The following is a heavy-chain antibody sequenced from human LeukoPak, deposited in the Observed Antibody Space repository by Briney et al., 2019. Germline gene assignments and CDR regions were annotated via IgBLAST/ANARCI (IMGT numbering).Heavy chain of an antibody. V-gene: IGHV1-2*06. CDR3: AKRPSKLTEFSFGY. Sequence: ASVKVSCKAPGYIFTAYHIRLVRQAPGQGLEWMGRINPYSGGTDYALKFQGTVTMTRDASISTAYMELSRLRYDDTAIYYCAKRPSKLTEFSFGYWGQGTLVTVSS. D-gene: IGHD2-2*01. J-gene: IGHJ4*02. CDR1: GYIFTAYH. CDR2: INPYSGGT.